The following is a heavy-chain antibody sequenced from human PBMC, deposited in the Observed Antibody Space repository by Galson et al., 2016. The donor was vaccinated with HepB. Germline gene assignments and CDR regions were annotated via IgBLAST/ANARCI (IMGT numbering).Heavy chain of an antibody. CDR1: GASITNDYW. J-gene: IGHJ4*02. V-gene: IGHV4-4*02. CDR3: ARGTLGTTATMAFDY. D-gene: IGHD1-26*01. CDR2: IYQTGTA. Sequence: SETLSLTCAVSGASITNDYWWSWVRQSPEKGFEWLGEIYQTGTANYNPSFTRRATISVDTSKNQISLRLDSVTAADTAVYYCARGTLGTTATMAFDYWGQGTLVSASS.